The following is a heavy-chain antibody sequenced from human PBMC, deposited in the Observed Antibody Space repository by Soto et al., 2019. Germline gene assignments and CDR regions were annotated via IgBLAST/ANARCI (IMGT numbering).Heavy chain of an antibody. CDR2: ISSSGTV. D-gene: IGHD1-7*01. V-gene: IGHV4-59*01. Sequence: SETLSLTCRVSGGSSRDYFWTWIRQSPGRGLEWIGYISSSGTVKYNSSLKSRVTISLDRSRNQFSLKLSSVTAADTAVYFCARDRKLELPGNYYYYGMDVWGQGTTVTVSS. CDR1: GGSSRDYF. CDR3: ARDRKLELPGNYYYYGMDV. J-gene: IGHJ6*02.